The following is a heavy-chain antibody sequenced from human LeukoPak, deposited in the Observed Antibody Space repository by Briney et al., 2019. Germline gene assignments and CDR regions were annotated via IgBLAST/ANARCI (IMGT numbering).Heavy chain of an antibody. D-gene: IGHD6-13*01. CDR1: GFTFITYA. J-gene: IGHJ1*01. Sequence: GSLRLSCAASGFTFITYAMTWVRQAPGKGLEWVSAISNTGGSTYYADSVRGRFTISRDNSKNTLYLQMNSLKTEDTAVYYCTTDRRYSSSWYGLEYFQHWGQGTLVTVSS. CDR2: ISNTGGST. V-gene: IGHV3-23*01. CDR3: TTDRRYSSSWYGLEYFQH.